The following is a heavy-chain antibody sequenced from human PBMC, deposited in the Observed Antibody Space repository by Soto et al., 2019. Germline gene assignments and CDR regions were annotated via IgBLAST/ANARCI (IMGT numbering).Heavy chain of an antibody. CDR2: ISHDGSKR. CDR3: AKTATYVDGYDNTGYSSEDY. Sequence: EGSLRLSCEVSRFTFSDFGLDWVRQAPGKGLEWVAIISHDGSKRFYADSVKGRFTISRDNSKNTLYLQMSSLRPEDTALYYCAKTATYVDGYDNTGYSSEDYWGHGTLVTV. CDR1: RFTFSDFG. V-gene: IGHV3-30*18. J-gene: IGHJ4*01. D-gene: IGHD3-22*01.